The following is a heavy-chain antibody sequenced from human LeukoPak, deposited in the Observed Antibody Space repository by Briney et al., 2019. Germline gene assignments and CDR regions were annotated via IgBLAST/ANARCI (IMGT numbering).Heavy chain of an antibody. CDR1: GFSFTDAW. J-gene: IGHJ4*02. CDR3: TTVSLVVVAAASNV. Sequence: PGGSLRLSCAAYGFSFTDAWMNWVRQAPGKGLEWVGRIKSKTDGGTTDYAPPVKGRFTISRDDSKNTLYLQMSSLRTEDTAVYYCTTVSLVVVAAASNVWGQGTLVTVSS. V-gene: IGHV3-15*01. D-gene: IGHD2-2*01. CDR2: IKSKTDGGTT.